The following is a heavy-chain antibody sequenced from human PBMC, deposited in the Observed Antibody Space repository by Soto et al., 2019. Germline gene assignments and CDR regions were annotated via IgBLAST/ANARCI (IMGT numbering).Heavy chain of an antibody. CDR1: GFTFRTYA. D-gene: IGHD3-16*02. CDR3: AKEKDYDFTSGSDRYTSHY. V-gene: IGHV3-23*01. CDR2: ISGSAGT. J-gene: IGHJ4*02. Sequence: EVQLLESGGGLIQPGGSLRLSCTASGFTFRTYAMTWFRQAPGRGLEWVSAISGSAGTFYATSVKGRFTISRDNSRSTMYLQMHSLRAEDSAIYYCAKEKDYDFTSGSDRYTSHYWGRGTLVTVSS.